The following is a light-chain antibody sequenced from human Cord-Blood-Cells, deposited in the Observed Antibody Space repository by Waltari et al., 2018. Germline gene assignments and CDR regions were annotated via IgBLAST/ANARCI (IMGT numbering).Light chain of an antibody. CDR1: QSVSSY. Sequence: IVLTQSPATLSLSPGERATLSCRASQSVSSYLAWYQQKPGQDPRLLIYDASNRATGIPARFSGSGSGTEFTLTISSLEPEDFAVYYGQQRSNWPLTFGGGTKVEIK. CDR2: DAS. CDR3: QQRSNWPLT. V-gene: IGKV3-11*01. J-gene: IGKJ4*01.